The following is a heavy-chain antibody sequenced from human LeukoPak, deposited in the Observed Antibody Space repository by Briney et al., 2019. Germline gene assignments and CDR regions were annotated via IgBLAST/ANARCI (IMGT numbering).Heavy chain of an antibody. V-gene: IGHV1-8*01. D-gene: IGHD3-16*01. CDR2: MNPNSGNT. J-gene: IGHJ5*02. CDR3: ARGARDYPKGWFDP. CDR1: AYTFTSYD. Sequence: ASVKVSCKASAYTFTSYDINWVRQATGQGLEWMGWMNPNSGNTGYAQKFQGRVTMTRNTSISTAYMELSSLRSEDTAVYYCARGARDYPKGWFDPWGQGTLVTVSS.